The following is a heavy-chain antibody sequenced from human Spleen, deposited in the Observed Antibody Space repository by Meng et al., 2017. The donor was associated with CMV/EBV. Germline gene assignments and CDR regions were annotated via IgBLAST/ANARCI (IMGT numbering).Heavy chain of an antibody. CDR2: IYWNDDK. Sequence: FSPSNTGAGVCWLRQPPAKALEWLAIIYWNDDKRYRPSLKSRLTITKDTSKNQVVLTMTNMDTVDTATYYCAQTVTSAGTGKHWFDPWGQGTLVTVSS. V-gene: IGHV2-5*01. CDR1: FSPSNTGAG. CDR3: AQTVTSAGTGKHWFDP. J-gene: IGHJ5*02. D-gene: IGHD1-7*01.